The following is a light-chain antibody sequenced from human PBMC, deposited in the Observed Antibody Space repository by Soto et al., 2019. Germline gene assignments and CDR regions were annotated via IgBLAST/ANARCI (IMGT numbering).Light chain of an antibody. V-gene: IGLV2-23*02. Sequence: QSALTQPASVSGSPGQSITISCTGTSSYVGSYNLVSWYQQRPGKAPKLMIYEVSKRPSGVSNRFSGSKSGNTASLTISGLQAEDEADYYCCSYAGSSTYVVFGGGTKLTVL. CDR3: CSYAGSSTYVV. CDR1: SSYVGSYNL. CDR2: EVS. J-gene: IGLJ2*01.